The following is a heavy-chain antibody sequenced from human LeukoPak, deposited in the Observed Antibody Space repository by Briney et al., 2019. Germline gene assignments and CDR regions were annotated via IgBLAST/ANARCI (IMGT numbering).Heavy chain of an antibody. J-gene: IGHJ6*03. Sequence: SETLSLTCTVPGGSISSSSYYWGWIRQPPGKGLEWIGSIYYSGSTYYNPSLKSRVTISVDTSKNQFSLKLSSVTAADTAVYYCARALEGGFWSGYLPPYYYYMDVWGKGATVTVSS. V-gene: IGHV4-39*07. CDR2: IYYSGST. CDR3: ARALEGGFWSGYLPPYYYYMDV. CDR1: GGSISSSSYY. D-gene: IGHD3-3*01.